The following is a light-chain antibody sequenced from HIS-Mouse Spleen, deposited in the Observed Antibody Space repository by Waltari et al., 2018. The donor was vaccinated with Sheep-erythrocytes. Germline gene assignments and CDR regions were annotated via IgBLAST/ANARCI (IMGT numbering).Light chain of an antibody. CDR2: AAS. CDR3: QQSYSTPPT. V-gene: IGKV1-39*01. Sequence: DIQMTQSPSSLSASVGDRVTITCRESQSISSYLTWYQQKAGKAPKLLIYAASRLQSGVPSRFSGSGSGTDFTLTISSLQPEDFATYYCQQSYSTPPTFGGGTKVEIK. J-gene: IGKJ4*01. CDR1: QSISSY.